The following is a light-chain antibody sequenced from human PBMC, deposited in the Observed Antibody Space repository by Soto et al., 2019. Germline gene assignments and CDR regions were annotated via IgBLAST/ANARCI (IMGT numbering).Light chain of an antibody. V-gene: IGLV2-14*01. CDR3: SSYTIGTTPWL. J-gene: IGLJ3*02. CDR2: EVN. Sequence: QSALTQPASVSGSPGQSITISCTGTSSDVGGYNYDSWYQQHPGKAPKLMIHEVNRRPSGVSNRFSGSKSGNTASLTISGLQAEDEAYYFCSSYTIGTTPWLFGGGTKLTVL. CDR1: SSDVGGYNY.